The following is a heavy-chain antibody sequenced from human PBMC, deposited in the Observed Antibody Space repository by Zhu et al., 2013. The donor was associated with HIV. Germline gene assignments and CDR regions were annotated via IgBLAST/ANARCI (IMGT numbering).Heavy chain of an antibody. CDR2: FDIEQGET. D-gene: IGHD3-16*01. J-gene: IGHJ5*02. Sequence: QVQLVQSGAEVKKPGASVRVSCDVSGYSLTELSMHWVRQAPGRGLEWVGGFDIEQGETIYAQKFQDRVTLTEDTSTDTAFMELTSLRSEDTAVYYCATGPTYSVSPAWGQGALVTVSS. CDR3: ATGPTYSVSPA. V-gene: IGHV1-24*01. CDR1: GYSLTELS.